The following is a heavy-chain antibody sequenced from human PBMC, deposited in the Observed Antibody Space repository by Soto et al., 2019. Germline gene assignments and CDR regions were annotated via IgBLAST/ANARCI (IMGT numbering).Heavy chain of an antibody. Sequence: QVQLVQSGAEVKKPGSSVKVSCKASGGTFSSYTVNWVRQAPGQGLEWMGGFIPMFATAGYAQKFQGRLTITADESTNTAFMELSSLRFEDTAIYYCARDGHFDFWRDPGFDPWGQGTLVTVSS. CDR2: FIPMFATA. V-gene: IGHV1-69*01. CDR1: GGTFSSYT. CDR3: ARDGHFDFWRDPGFDP. J-gene: IGHJ5*02. D-gene: IGHD3-3*01.